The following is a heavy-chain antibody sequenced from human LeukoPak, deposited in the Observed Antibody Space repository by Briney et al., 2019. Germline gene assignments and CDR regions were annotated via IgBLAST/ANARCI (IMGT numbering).Heavy chain of an antibody. J-gene: IGHJ5*02. CDR2: MNPNSGNT. CDR3: ARGTAAADNWFDP. D-gene: IGHD6-13*01. Sequence: ASVKVSCKASGYTFTNYGINWVRQATGQGLEWMGWMNPNSGNTGYAQKFQGRVTITRDTSASTAYMELSSLRSEDTAVYYCARGTAAADNWFDPWGQGTRVTVSS. V-gene: IGHV1-8*01. CDR1: GYTFTNYG.